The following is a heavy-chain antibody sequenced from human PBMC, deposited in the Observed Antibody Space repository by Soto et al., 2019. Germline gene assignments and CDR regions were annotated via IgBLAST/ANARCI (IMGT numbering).Heavy chain of an antibody. V-gene: IGHV4-31*03. J-gene: IGHJ4*02. D-gene: IGHD3-16*02. CDR1: GGSISSGVYY. CDR2: IYYSGST. Sequence: QVQLQESGPGLVKPSQTLSLTCTVSGGSISSGVYYWNWIRQYPGKGLEWIGYIYYSGSTYYNPSLKSRVTISVDTSKNQFSLKLSSVTAADTAVYYCARGRSYHELVSDHWGQGTLVTVSS. CDR3: ARGRSYHELVSDH.